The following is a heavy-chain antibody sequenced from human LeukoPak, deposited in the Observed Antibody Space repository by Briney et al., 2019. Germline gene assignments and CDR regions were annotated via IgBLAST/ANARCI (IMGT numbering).Heavy chain of an antibody. CDR1: GGTFSSYA. V-gene: IGHV1-69*13. Sequence: SVKVSCKASGGTFSSYAISWVRQAPGQGLEWMGGIIPIFGTANYAQKFQGRVTITADESTSTAYMELSSLRSEDTAVYYCAREGYCSGGSCRTDAFDIWGQGTMVTVSS. CDR3: AREGYCSGGSCRTDAFDI. D-gene: IGHD2-15*01. J-gene: IGHJ3*02. CDR2: IIPIFGTA.